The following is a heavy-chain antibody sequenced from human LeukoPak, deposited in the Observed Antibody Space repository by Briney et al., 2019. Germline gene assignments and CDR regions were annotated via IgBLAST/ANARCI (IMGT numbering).Heavy chain of an antibody. CDR2: IIPLFGTP. V-gene: IGHV1-69*06. CDR1: GYTFTSYA. CDR3: ARDRRELSSTTSAFDI. D-gene: IGHD1-26*01. Sequence: ASVKVSCKASGYTFTSYAINWVRQAPGQGLEWMGGIIPLFGTPNYAQKFQGRVTITADKSTSTAYMELSSLRSEDTAVYYCARDRRELSSTTSAFDIWGQGTMVTVSS. J-gene: IGHJ3*02.